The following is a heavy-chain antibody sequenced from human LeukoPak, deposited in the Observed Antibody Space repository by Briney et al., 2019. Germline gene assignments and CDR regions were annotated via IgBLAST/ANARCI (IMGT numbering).Heavy chain of an antibody. CDR3: ARNPPMGGGPWFDP. CDR2: IYYSGST. D-gene: IGHD2-15*01. V-gene: IGHV4-31*11. J-gene: IGHJ5*02. CDR1: GGSISSGGYS. Sequence: PSETLSLTCAVSGGSISSGGYSWSWIRQPPGKGLEWIGYIYYSGSTYYNPSPKSRVTISVDTSKNQFSLKLSSVTAADTAVYYCARNPPMGGGPWFDPWGQGTLVTVSS.